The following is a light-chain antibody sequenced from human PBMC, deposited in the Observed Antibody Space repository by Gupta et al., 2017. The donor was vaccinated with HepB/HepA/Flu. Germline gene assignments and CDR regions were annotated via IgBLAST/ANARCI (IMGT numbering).Light chain of an antibody. CDR1: SSDVGSYNL. CDR3: CSYAGSSTHVV. Sequence: QSALTQPASVSGSPGQSITISCTGTSSDVGSYNLVSWYQQPPGKAPNLMLYEVSKRPSGVPNRFSGSKSGNTASLTTSGLQAEDEADYYCCSYAGSSTHVVFGGGTKLTVL. J-gene: IGLJ2*01. V-gene: IGLV2-23*02. CDR2: EVS.